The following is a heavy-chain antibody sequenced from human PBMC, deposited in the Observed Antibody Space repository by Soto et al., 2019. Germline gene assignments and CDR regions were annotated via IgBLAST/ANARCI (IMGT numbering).Heavy chain of an antibody. J-gene: IGHJ4*02. CDR2: FDPEDGET. Sequence: ASALVSCKVSGYTLTDLSMQWVRQAPGKGLEAMGGFDPEDGETIYAQKFQGRVTMTEDTATDTAYMELSSLRSEDTAVYYCATHRSGRFLEWLPEGSLGYWGQGTLVTVSS. V-gene: IGHV1-24*01. CDR1: GYTLTDLS. CDR3: ATHRSGRFLEWLPEGSLGY. D-gene: IGHD3-3*01.